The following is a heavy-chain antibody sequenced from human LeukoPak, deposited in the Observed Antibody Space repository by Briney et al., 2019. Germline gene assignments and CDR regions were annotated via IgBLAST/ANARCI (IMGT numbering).Heavy chain of an antibody. CDR1: GGSISSSSYY. J-gene: IGHJ4*02. D-gene: IGHD1-26*01. CDR3: ARRDGATGYFDY. V-gene: IGHV4-39*02. CDR2: ISYRGST. Sequence: SETLSLTCTVSGGSISSSSYYWGWLRQPPGRGVEWIGSISYRGSTYHHPSLQSRVTISVDTSNNHSSLMLSSVTAAGTAVYYCARRDGATGYFDYWGQGTLVTVSS.